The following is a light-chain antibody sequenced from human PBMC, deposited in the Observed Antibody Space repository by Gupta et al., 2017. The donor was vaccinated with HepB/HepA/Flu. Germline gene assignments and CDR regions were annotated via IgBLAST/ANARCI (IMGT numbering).Light chain of an antibody. CDR3: QQYKRYSWA. CDR1: QDINNW. Sequence: DIQMTQSPSTLSASVGERVTITCRASQDINNWLAWYQVKPGRAPKALIFKASNLESGVPSRFSGSGSGTELSLTITRRQPDDFATYYCQQYKRYSWAFGQGTKVESK. V-gene: IGKV1-5*03. J-gene: IGKJ1*01. CDR2: KAS.